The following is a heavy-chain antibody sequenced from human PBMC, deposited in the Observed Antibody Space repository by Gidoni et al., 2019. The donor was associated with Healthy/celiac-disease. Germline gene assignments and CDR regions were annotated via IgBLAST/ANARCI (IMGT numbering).Heavy chain of an antibody. Sequence: EVQLVASGGGLVQPGRSLRLSCAASGVTFDDYAMHWVRQAPGKGLEWVSGIGWNSGSIGYADAVRGRFTISRDNAKNSLYLQMNSMRAEDTALYYCAKDIDTAVAGTPFDYWGQGTLVTVSS. J-gene: IGHJ4*02. D-gene: IGHD6-19*01. CDR3: AKDIDTAVAGTPFDY. V-gene: IGHV3-9*01. CDR2: IGWNSGSI. CDR1: GVTFDDYA.